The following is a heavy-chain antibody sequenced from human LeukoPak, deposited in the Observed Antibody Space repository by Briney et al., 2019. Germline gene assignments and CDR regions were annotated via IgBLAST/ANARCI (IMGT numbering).Heavy chain of an antibody. J-gene: IGHJ5*02. CDR3: AKEASYCTNGVCYSRIFDT. Sequence: GGSLGLSCAASGFTFSSYAMSWVRQAPGNGLEWVSAISGSGGSTLYADSVKGRFTMSRDNSKNTLYLQMNSLRAEDTAVYYCAKEASYCTNGVCYSRIFDTWGQGTLVTVSS. V-gene: IGHV3-23*01. D-gene: IGHD2-8*01. CDR2: ISGSGGST. CDR1: GFTFSSYA.